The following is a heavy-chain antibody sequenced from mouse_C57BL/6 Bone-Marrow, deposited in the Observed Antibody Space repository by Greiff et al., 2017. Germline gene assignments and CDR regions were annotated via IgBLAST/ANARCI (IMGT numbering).Heavy chain of an antibody. CDR1: GFTFSSYA. Sequence: EVNVVESGEGLVKPGGSLKLSCAASGFTFSSYAMSWVRQTPEKRLEWVAYISSGGDYIYYADTVKGRFTISRDNARNNLYLQMSSLKSEDTALYYCTREGASNYERFAYWGQGTLVTVSA. J-gene: IGHJ3*01. D-gene: IGHD2-5*01. V-gene: IGHV5-9-1*02. CDR2: ISSGGDYI. CDR3: TREGASNYERFAY.